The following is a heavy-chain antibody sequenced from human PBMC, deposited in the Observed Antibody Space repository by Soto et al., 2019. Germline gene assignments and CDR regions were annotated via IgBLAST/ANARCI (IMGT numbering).Heavy chain of an antibody. CDR3: AKADYYDSSGYYYVDY. CDR1: GFTFSSYA. Sequence: GGSLRLSCAASGFTFSSYAMSWVRQAPGKGLEWVSAISGSGGSTYYADSVKGRFTISRDNSKNTLYLQMNSLGAEDTAVYYCAKADYYDSSGYYYVDYWGQGTLVTVSS. D-gene: IGHD3-22*01. J-gene: IGHJ4*02. CDR2: ISGSGGST. V-gene: IGHV3-23*01.